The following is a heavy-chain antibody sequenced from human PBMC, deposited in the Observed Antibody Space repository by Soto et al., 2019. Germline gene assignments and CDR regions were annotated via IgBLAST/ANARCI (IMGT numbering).Heavy chain of an antibody. CDR1: GGSISSYY. V-gene: IGHV4-59*01. J-gene: IGHJ4*02. D-gene: IGHD1-26*01. CDR2: IYYSGST. Sequence: QVQLQESGPGLVKPSETLSLTCTVSGGSISSYYWSWIRQPPGKGLEWIGYIYYSGSTNYNPSLKSRVTISVDTSKNQFSLKLSSVTAADTAVYYCARGGEWEPDRVDYWGQGTLVTVSS. CDR3: ARGGEWEPDRVDY.